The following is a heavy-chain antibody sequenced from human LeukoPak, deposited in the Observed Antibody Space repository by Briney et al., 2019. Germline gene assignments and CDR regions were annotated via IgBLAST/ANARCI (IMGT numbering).Heavy chain of an antibody. CDR3: ARSLGLWWFDP. CDR2: IWYDGSNK. V-gene: IGHV3-33*08. D-gene: IGHD3-16*01. Sequence: GGSLRLSCAASNFAFSSYSMHWVRQAPGKGLEWVAVIWYDGSNKYYADSVKGRFTISRDNSKNTLYLQMNSLRAEDTAVYYCARSLGLWWFDPWGQGTLVTVSS. J-gene: IGHJ5*02. CDR1: NFAFSSYS.